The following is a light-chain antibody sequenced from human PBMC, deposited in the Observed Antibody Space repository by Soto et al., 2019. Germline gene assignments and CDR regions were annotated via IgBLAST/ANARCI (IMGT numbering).Light chain of an antibody. Sequence: IQLTQSPSSLSASVGDRVTITCRASQGIDNYLAWYQQKPGTAPKLLIYAASTLQSGVPSRFSGSGSGTDFTLTIRSLQPEDFATYYCQQGASFPRTFGGGTKVEIK. CDR2: AAS. CDR1: QGIDNY. CDR3: QQGASFPRT. J-gene: IGKJ4*01. V-gene: IGKV1-9*01.